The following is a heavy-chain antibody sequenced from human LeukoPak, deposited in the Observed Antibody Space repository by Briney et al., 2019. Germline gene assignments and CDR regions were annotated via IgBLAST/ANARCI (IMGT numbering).Heavy chain of an antibody. CDR2: ISSSSSTI. J-gene: IGHJ4*02. CDR3: AREWGRNDY. CDR1: GFTFSSYS. D-gene: IGHD3-16*01. V-gene: IGHV3-48*01. Sequence: GGSLRLSCAASGFTFSSYSMNWVRQAPGKGVEWVSYISSSSSTIYYADSVKGRFTISRDNAKNSLYLQMNSLRAEDTAVYYCAREWGRNDYWGQGTLVTVSS.